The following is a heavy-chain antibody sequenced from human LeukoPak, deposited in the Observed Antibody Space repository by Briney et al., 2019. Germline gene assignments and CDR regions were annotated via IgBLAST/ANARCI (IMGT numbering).Heavy chain of an antibody. CDR2: ISGSGGST. CDR1: GFTFSSYA. V-gene: IGHV3-23*01. J-gene: IGHJ6*02. Sequence: GGSLRLSCAASGFTFSSYAMSWVRQAPGKGLEWVSAISGSGGSTYYADSVKGRFTISRDNSKNTLYLQMNSLRAEDTAVYYCARDFYDFWSGYYPRYYYYGMDVWGQGTTVTVSS. CDR3: ARDFYDFWSGYYPRYYYYGMDV. D-gene: IGHD3-3*01.